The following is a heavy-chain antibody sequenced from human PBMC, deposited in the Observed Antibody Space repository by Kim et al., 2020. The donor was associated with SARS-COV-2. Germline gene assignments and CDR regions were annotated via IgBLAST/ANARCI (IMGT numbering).Heavy chain of an antibody. J-gene: IGHJ6*02. Sequence: GGSLRLSCAASASVFSAFGVHWVRQAPGKGLEWVARIRSKRNNYATKFGESVNGRFTISRDDSKNMAFLQMNSLKTEDTAVYYCAVAEEREGYLYFGLGVWGQGTTVIVSS. CDR2: IRSKRNNYAT. CDR3: AVAEEREGYLYFGLGV. CDR1: ASVFSAFG. D-gene: IGHD1-1*01. V-gene: IGHV3-73*01.